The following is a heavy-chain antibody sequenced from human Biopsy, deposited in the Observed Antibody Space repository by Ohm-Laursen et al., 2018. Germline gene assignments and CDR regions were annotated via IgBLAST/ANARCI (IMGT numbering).Heavy chain of an antibody. CDR1: NVSFSSYY. J-gene: IGHJ6*02. Sequence: TLSLTCSVYNVSFSSYYWSWIRQPPGKGLEWIGHIYSSVMNNYNPSLQSRVSISVDTSRNQVSLTLSSVTAADTAVYYCARDSGILNYGNFKYYHYYGMDVWGQGTKVTVSS. D-gene: IGHD4-11*01. V-gene: IGHV4-59*01. CDR3: ARDSGILNYGNFKYYHYYGMDV. CDR2: IYSSVMN.